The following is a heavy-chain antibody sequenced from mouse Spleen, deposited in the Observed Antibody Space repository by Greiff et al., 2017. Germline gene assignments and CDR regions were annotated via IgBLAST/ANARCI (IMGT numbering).Heavy chain of an antibody. Sequence: EVHLVESGPGLVKPSQSLSLTCSVTGYSITSGYYWNWIRQFPGNKLEWMGYISYDGSNNYNPSLKNRISITRDTSKNQFFLKLNSVTTEDTATYYCARGRTTHYYFDYWGQGTTLTVSS. J-gene: IGHJ2*01. CDR1: GYSITSGYY. D-gene: IGHD5-5*01. V-gene: IGHV3-6*01. CDR3: ARGRTTHYYFDY. CDR2: ISYDGSN.